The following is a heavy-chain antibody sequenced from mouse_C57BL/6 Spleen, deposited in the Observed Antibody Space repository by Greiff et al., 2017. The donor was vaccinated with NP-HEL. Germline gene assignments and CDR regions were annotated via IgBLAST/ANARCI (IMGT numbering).Heavy chain of an antibody. J-gene: IGHJ2*01. CDR3: TRGSSYGYFDY. CDR1: GYTFTDYE. Sequence: VQRVESGAELVRPGASVTLSCKASGYTFTDYEMHWVKQTPVHGLEWIGAIDPETGGTAYNQKFKGKAILTADKSSSTAYMELRSLTSEDSAVYYCTRGSSYGYFDYWGQGTTLTVSS. D-gene: IGHD1-1*01. V-gene: IGHV1-15*01. CDR2: IDPETGGT.